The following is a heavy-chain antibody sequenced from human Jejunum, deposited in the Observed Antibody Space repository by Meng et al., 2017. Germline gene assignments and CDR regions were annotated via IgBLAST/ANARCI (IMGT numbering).Heavy chain of an antibody. Sequence: QVQLQQWGAGLLKPSETRSLTCAVSGGSLKDFYWNWIRQPPGKGLEWIGEISHSGSTNYNPSLKSRVTISVDRSQNQLSLKLTSVSGTDTAVYFCARALGAYGDSGFAYWGQGALVTVSS. D-gene: IGHD4-17*01. J-gene: IGHJ4*02. CDR1: GGSLKDFY. CDR3: ARALGAYGDSGFAY. CDR2: ISHSGST. V-gene: IGHV4-34*01.